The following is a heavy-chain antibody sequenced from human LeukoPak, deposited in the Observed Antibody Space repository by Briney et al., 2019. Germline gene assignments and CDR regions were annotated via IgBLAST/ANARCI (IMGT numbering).Heavy chain of an antibody. J-gene: IGHJ4*02. CDR1: GFTFSSYG. Sequence: GGSLRLSCAASGFTFSSYGMHWVRQAPGKGLEWVAVIWYDGSNKYYADSVKGRFTISRDNSKNTLYLQMNSLRAEDTAVYYCASLPLNCGGDCYADYWGQGTRVTVSS. CDR3: ASLPLNCGGDCYADY. CDR2: IWYDGSNK. V-gene: IGHV3-33*01. D-gene: IGHD2-21*02.